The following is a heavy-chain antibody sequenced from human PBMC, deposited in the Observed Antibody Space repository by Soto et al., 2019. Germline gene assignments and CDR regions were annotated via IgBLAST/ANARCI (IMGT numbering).Heavy chain of an antibody. V-gene: IGHV4-34*01. J-gene: IGHJ4*02. CDR1: GGSFSGYY. D-gene: IGHD7-27*01. CDR3: ARGWGRIFDY. Sequence: QVQLQQWGAGLLKPSETLSLTCAVYGGSFSGYYWNWIRQPPGKGLEWIGEINHSGSTNYNPSLTSRVTISVDTSKKQFSLKLSSVTAADTAVYYCARGWGRIFDYWGQGTLVTVSS. CDR2: INHSGST.